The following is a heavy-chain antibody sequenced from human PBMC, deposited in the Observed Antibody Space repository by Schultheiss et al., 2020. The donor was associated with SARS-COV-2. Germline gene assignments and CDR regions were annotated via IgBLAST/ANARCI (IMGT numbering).Heavy chain of an antibody. J-gene: IGHJ1*01. D-gene: IGHD2-8*01. CDR2: ISYDGSNK. V-gene: IGHV3-30-3*01. CDR1: GFTFSSYA. CDR3: ARVGRDCSHGICYNAEYFQH. Sequence: GGSLRLSCAASGFTFSSYAMHWVRQAPGKGLEWVAVISYDGSNKYYADSVKGRFTISRDNAKSSLFLQMNSLRAEYTAVYYCARVGRDCSHGICYNAEYFQHWGQGTLVTVSS.